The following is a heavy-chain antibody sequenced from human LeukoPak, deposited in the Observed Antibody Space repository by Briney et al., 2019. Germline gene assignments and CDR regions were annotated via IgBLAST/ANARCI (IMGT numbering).Heavy chain of an antibody. CDR1: GFTFSSYS. Sequence: GGSLRLSCAASGFTFSSYSMNWVRQAPGEGLEWVSSISSSGSFIYYADSVKGRFTISRDNARNSLFLQMNSLRAEDTAVYYCAREGEVAGTFDYWGQGTLVTVSS. CDR3: AREGEVAGTFDY. CDR2: ISSSGSFI. J-gene: IGHJ4*02. D-gene: IGHD6-19*01. V-gene: IGHV3-21*01.